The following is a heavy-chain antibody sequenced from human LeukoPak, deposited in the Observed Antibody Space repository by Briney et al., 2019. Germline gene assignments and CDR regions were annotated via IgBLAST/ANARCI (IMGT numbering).Heavy chain of an antibody. CDR2: LGGSDSST. CDR3: ARNLQTIQRYFDL. V-gene: IGHV3-23*01. Sequence: GGALRLSRGASGFTFWGYAMSWGRQGPGEGVGGVSTLGGSDSSTYYADSVKGRFIISRDISKNTLYLQMNSLRAEDTAVLYCARNLQTIQRYFDLWGRGTLVTVSS. J-gene: IGHJ2*01. CDR1: GFTFWGYA. D-gene: IGHD5-24*01.